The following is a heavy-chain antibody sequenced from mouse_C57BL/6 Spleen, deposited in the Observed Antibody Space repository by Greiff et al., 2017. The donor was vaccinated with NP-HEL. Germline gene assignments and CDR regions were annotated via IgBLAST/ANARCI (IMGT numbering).Heavy chain of an antibody. CDR1: GYAFTNYL. D-gene: IGHD1-1*01. CDR2: INPGSGGT. CDR3: ARGYYEDAMDY. J-gene: IGHJ4*01. Sequence: QVHVKQSGAELVRPGTSVKVSCKASGYAFTNYLIEWVKQRPGQGLEWIGVINPGSGGTKYNEKFKSKATLTVDKPSSTAYMQLSSLTSEDSAVYYCARGYYEDAMDYWGQGTSVTVSS. V-gene: IGHV1-54*01.